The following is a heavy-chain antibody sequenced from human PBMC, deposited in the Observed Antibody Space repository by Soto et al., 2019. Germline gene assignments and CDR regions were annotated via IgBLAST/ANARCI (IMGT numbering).Heavy chain of an antibody. Sequence: ASVKVSCKASGGTFSSYAISWVRQAPGQGLEWMGGIIPIFGTANYAQKFQGRVTITADESTSTAYMELSSLRSEDTAVYYCPRGISNYYDSSRPDAFDIWGQGTMVTVSS. D-gene: IGHD3-22*01. CDR3: PRGISNYYDSSRPDAFDI. CDR2: IIPIFGTA. J-gene: IGHJ3*02. CDR1: GGTFSSYA. V-gene: IGHV1-69*13.